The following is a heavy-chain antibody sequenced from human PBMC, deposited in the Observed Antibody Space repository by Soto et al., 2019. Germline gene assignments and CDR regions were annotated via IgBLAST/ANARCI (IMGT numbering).Heavy chain of an antibody. CDR2: VYHSGST. V-gene: IGHV4-4*02. J-gene: IGHJ5*02. CDR3: ATLPPRIVVTVLPIPT. D-gene: IGHD2-21*01. Sequence: QVYLHQSGPGLVKPSWTLSLTCAVSGDSISSTHWWTWVRQTPGKGLEWIGEVYHSGSTSYNPSLKSRVTISVDKSNNQFSLKLTSVTAADTAVYYCATLPPRIVVTVLPIPTWGQGTLVYVSS. CDR1: GDSISSTHW.